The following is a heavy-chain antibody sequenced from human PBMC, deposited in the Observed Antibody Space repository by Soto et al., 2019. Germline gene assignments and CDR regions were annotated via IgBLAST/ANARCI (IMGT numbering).Heavy chain of an antibody. J-gene: IGHJ4*02. Sequence: QVQLVQSGAEVKKPGASVKVSCKASGYTFTSYAMHWVRQAPGQRLEWMGWINAGNGNTKYSQKFQGRVTITTDTSASTASMELSSLRSEDTAVYYCARVIGGWYYFDYWGQGTLVTVSS. V-gene: IGHV1-3*01. CDR1: GYTFTSYA. CDR2: INAGNGNT. D-gene: IGHD6-19*01. CDR3: ARVIGGWYYFDY.